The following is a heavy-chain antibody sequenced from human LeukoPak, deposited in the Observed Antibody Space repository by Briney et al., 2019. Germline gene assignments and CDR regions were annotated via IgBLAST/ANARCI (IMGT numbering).Heavy chain of an antibody. V-gene: IGHV4-39*07. J-gene: IGHJ4*02. Sequence: SETLSLTCTVSGGSISSSSYYWGWIRQPPGKGLEWIGSIYYSGSTYYNPSLKSRVTISVDRSKNQFSLKLSSVTAADTAVYYCARKWGVAEPYDYWGQGTLVTVSS. D-gene: IGHD1-26*01. CDR2: IYYSGST. CDR3: ARKWGVAEPYDY. CDR1: GGSISSSSYY.